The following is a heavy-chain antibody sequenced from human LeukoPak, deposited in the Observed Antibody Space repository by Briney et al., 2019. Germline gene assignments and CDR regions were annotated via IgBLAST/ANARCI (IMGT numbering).Heavy chain of an antibody. Sequence: SVKVSCKASGFTFTSSAMQWVRQPRGQRLEWIGWIVVGSGNTNYAQKFQERVTITRDMSTSTAYLELSSLRSEDTAVYYCAAENSGYDYYYYGMDVWGQGTTVTVSS. CDR3: AAENSGYDYYYYGMDV. J-gene: IGHJ6*02. CDR2: IVVGSGNT. V-gene: IGHV1-58*02. CDR1: GFTFTSSA. D-gene: IGHD5-12*01.